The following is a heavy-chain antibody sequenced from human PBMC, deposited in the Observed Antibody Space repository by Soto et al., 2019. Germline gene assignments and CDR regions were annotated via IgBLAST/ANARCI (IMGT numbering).Heavy chain of an antibody. Sequence: QVQLVESGGGVVQPGRSLRLSCAASGFTFSSYAMHWVHQAPGKGLEWVALISYDGSNKYYADSVKGRFTISRDNSKNTLYLQMNSLRTEDTAVYYCGRCSSTSCHLGADYWCQGTLVTVSS. CDR3: GRCSSTSCHLGADY. D-gene: IGHD2-2*01. J-gene: IGHJ4*02. CDR2: ISYDGSNK. CDR1: GFTFSSYA. V-gene: IGHV3-30-3*01.